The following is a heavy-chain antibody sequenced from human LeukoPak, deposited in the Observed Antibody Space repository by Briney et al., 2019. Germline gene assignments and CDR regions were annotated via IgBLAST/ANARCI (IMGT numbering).Heavy chain of an antibody. CDR2: IFYSGST. CDR3: AAQILLCHYY. D-gene: IGHD2/OR15-2a*01. Sequence: PGGSLRLSCAASGFTFSSYEMNWVRQPPGKGLEWIGTIFYSGSTYYNPSLKSRVTISVDTSKNQFSLKLSSVTAADTAVYYCAAQILLCHYYWGQGALVTVSS. V-gene: IGHV4-59*04. J-gene: IGHJ4*02. CDR1: GFTFSSYE.